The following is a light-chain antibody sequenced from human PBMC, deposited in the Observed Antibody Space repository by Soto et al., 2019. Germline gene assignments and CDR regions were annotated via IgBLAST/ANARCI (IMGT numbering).Light chain of an antibody. J-gene: IGKJ3*01. CDR1: QGIRSY. CDR3: QQLNTFPPFFT. V-gene: IGKV1-9*01. Sequence: DIQLTQSPSFLSASVGERATITCRASQGIRSYLAWYQQRPGKAPELLIYGASTLRPGGASRFSGSGSGTEFTLTISILQPEDFATYFCQQLNTFPPFFTFGPGTKVDIK. CDR2: GAS.